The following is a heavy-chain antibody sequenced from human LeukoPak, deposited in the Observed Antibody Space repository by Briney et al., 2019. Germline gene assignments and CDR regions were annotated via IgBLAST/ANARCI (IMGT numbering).Heavy chain of an antibody. V-gene: IGHV3-11*06. J-gene: IGHJ4*02. D-gene: IGHD2-15*01. CDR2: ISSSSSNI. CDR1: GFXFSDHY. Sequence: GGSLRLSCAASGFXFSDHYMNWIRQAPGKGLEWVSYISSSSSNIDYAGSVKGRFTISRDNAKNSLYLQMNSLRAEDTSVYYCARDRISFDYWGQGTLVTVSS. CDR3: ARDRISFDY.